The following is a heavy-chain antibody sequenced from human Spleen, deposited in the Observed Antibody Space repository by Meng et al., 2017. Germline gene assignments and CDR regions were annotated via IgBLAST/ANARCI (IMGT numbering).Heavy chain of an antibody. CDR2: IVPIYGTT. CDR1: GGIFSNYV. D-gene: IGHD6-19*01. CDR3: ATMWLVTFSNDY. V-gene: IGHV1-69*06. J-gene: IGHJ4*02. Sequence: SVKVSCKALGGIFSNYVIGWVRQAPGQGLEWMGRIVPIYGTTKYAQKFQGRVTMTEDTSTDTAYMELSSLRSEDTAVYYCATMWLVTFSNDYWGQGTMVTVSS.